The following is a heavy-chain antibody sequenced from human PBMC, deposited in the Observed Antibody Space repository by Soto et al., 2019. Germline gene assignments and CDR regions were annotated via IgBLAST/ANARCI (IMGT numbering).Heavy chain of an antibody. Sequence: EVQLVESGGGLVQPGGSLRLSCVVSGFTVSSNYMSWVRQAPGKGLEWVSIIYSGGITDYADSVKGRFTISRDHSKNTLYLQMSSLRPEDTAVYYCARPLDYGDYIDYWGQGTLVTVSS. CDR2: IYSGGIT. V-gene: IGHV3-66*01. J-gene: IGHJ4*02. CDR3: ARPLDYGDYIDY. CDR1: GFTVSSNY. D-gene: IGHD4-17*01.